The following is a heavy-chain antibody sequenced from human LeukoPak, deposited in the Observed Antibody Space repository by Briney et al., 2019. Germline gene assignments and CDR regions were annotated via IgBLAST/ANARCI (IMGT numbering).Heavy chain of an antibody. V-gene: IGHV1-69*05. J-gene: IGHJ5*02. CDR2: IIPIFGTA. CDR3: ARSDGGHYDFWSGYSGSNWFDP. Sequence: GASGKVSCKASGGTFSSYAISWVRQAPGQGLEWMGGIIPIFGTANYAQKFQGRVTITTDESTSTAYMELSSLRSEDTAVYYCARSDGGHYDFWSGYSGSNWFDPWGQGTLVTVSS. D-gene: IGHD3-3*01. CDR1: GGTFSSYA.